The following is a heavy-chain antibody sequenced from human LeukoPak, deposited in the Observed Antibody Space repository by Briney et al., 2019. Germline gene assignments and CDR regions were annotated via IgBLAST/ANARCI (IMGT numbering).Heavy chain of an antibody. V-gene: IGHV1-18*01. J-gene: IGHJ5*02. CDR2: ISAYNGNT. CDR1: GYTFTSYG. Sequence: ASVKVSCKASGYTFTSYGISWVRQAPGQGLEWMGCISAYNGNTNYAQKLQGRVTMTTDTSTSTAYMELRSLRSDDTAVYYCARDLYSSGWYSYNWFDPWGQGTLVTVSS. CDR3: ARDLYSSGWYSYNWFDP. D-gene: IGHD6-19*01.